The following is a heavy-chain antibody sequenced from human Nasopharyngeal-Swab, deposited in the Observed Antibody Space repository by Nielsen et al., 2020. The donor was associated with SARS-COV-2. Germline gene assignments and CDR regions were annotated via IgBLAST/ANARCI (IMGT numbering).Heavy chain of an antibody. CDR1: GFTFTSSA. CDR2: ISAYNGNT. D-gene: IGHD6-19*01. J-gene: IGHJ4*02. Sequence: ASVKVSCKASGFTFTSSAVQWVRQAPGQGLEWMGWISAYNGNTNYAQKLQGRVTMTTDTSTSTAYMELRSLRSDDTAVYYCAREPYSSGWYAEYWGQGTLVTVSS. CDR3: AREPYSSGWYAEY. V-gene: IGHV1-18*01.